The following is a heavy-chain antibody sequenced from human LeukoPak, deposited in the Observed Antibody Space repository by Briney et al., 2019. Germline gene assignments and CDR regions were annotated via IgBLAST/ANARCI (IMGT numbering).Heavy chain of an antibody. Sequence: GASVKVSCKASGYTFTGYYMHWVRQAPGQGLEWMGWINPNSGGTNYAQKFQGRVTMTRDTSISTAYMELSRLRSDDTAVYYCARARSPTTYYYDSSGYFDSFDPWGQGTLVSVSS. D-gene: IGHD3-22*01. J-gene: IGHJ5*02. CDR1: GYTFTGYY. V-gene: IGHV1-2*02. CDR3: ARARSPTTYYYDSSGYFDSFDP. CDR2: INPNSGGT.